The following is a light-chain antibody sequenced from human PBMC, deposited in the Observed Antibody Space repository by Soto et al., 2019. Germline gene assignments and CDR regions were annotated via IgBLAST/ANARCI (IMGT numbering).Light chain of an antibody. CDR2: GAS. Sequence: EIVLTQSPGTLSLSPGERATLSCRASQSVTSNSLAWYQQKPGQAPRLLIYGASNRATGIPDRFSGSGSGTDVTLTISSLEPEDFAVYHCQQYTGSPPRTFGQGTKVEVK. CDR1: QSVTSNS. J-gene: IGKJ1*01. CDR3: QQYTGSPPRT. V-gene: IGKV3-20*01.